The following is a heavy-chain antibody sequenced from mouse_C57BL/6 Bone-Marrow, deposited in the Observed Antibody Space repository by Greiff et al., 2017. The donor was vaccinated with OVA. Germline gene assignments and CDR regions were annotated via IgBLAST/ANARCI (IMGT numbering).Heavy chain of an antibody. D-gene: IGHD1-1*01. V-gene: IGHV1-64*01. CDR1: GYTFTSYW. J-gene: IGHJ2*01. CDR2: IHPNSGST. Sequence: VQLQQPGAELVKPGASVKLSCKASGYTFTSYWMHWVKQRPGQGLEWIGMIHPNSGSTNYNEKFKSKATLTVDKSSSTAYMQLSSLTSEDSAVYYCARDLLRHEVYFDCWGQGTTLTGSS. CDR3: ARDLLRHEVYFDC.